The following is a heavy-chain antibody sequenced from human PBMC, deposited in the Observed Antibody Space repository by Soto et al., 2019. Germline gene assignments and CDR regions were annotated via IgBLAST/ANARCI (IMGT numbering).Heavy chain of an antibody. V-gene: IGHV1-18*01. J-gene: IGHJ3*02. CDR3: AGVRGVTPIDAFDI. Sequence: GVSVKVSCKASGYAFACSCSRWVRQDPGQGLEWMGWISAYNGNTNYAQKLQGRVTMTTDTSTSTAYMELRSLRSDETAVYYCAGVRGVTPIDAFDIWGQGTMVTVS. CDR1: GYAFACSC. D-gene: IGHD3-10*01. CDR2: ISAYNGNT.